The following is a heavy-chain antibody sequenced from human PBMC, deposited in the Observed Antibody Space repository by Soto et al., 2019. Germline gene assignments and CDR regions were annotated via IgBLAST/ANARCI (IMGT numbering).Heavy chain of an antibody. Sequence: EVQLLASGGGLVQPGGSLRLSCVDSGFTFSASAMAWVRQAPGKGLEWVSGIRGSGDTMGYADSVKGRFTISRDNSKNTLFLQMNSLRVEDTALYYCAKSDTTGYIHFRANWGRGTLVTVSS. CDR3: AKSDTTGYIHFRAN. V-gene: IGHV3-23*01. J-gene: IGHJ4*02. CDR2: IRGSGDTM. CDR1: GFTFSASA. D-gene: IGHD3-22*01.